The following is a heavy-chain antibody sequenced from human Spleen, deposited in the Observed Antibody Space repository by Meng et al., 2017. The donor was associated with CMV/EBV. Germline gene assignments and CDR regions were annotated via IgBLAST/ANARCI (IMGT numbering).Heavy chain of an antibody. CDR3: ARAIFHYFDTSGPFDY. V-gene: IGHV3-48*04. CDR1: GFTFNRYS. D-gene: IGHD3-22*01. J-gene: IGHJ4*02. Sequence: LSLTCAASGFTFNRYSMNWVRQAPGKGLEWISDISTSSSTIYYADSVKGRFTISRDNAKNSLYLQMNSLRAEDTAVYYCARAIFHYFDTSGPFDYWGQGTPVTVSS. CDR2: ISTSSSTI.